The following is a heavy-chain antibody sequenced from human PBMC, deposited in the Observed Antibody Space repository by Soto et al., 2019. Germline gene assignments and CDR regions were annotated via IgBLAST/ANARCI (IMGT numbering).Heavy chain of an antibody. CDR3: ASQSSGGGAFDI. J-gene: IGHJ3*02. Sequence: SVKVSCKASGGTFSSYAISWVRQAPGQGLEWMGGIIPIFGTANYAQKFQGRVTITADKSTSTAYMELSSRRSEDTAVYYCASQSSGGGAFDIWGQGTMVTVSS. CDR2: IIPIFGTA. V-gene: IGHV1-69*06. CDR1: GGTFSSYA. D-gene: IGHD2-15*01.